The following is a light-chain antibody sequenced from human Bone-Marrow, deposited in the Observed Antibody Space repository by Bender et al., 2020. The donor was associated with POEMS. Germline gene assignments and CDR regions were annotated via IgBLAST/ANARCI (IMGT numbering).Light chain of an antibody. J-gene: IGLJ3*02. CDR1: NIGSKG. CDR2: DDS. V-gene: IGLV3-21*03. Sequence: SYVLTQPPSVSVAPGKTARVTCGGNNIGSKGVHWYQQKPGQAPVLVVYDDSARPSGIPERFSGSNSGIAATLTIRGTQAMDEADYYCQVWDNTNVVFGGGTKLTVL. CDR3: QVWDNTNVV.